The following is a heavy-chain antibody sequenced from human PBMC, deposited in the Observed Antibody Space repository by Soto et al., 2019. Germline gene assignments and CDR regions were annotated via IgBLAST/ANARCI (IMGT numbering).Heavy chain of an antibody. CDR1: GFTFSSYS. V-gene: IGHV3-21*01. Sequence: EVQLVESGGGLVKPGGSLRLSCAASGFTFSSYSMNWVRQAPGKGLEWVSSISSSSYIYYADSVKGRFTISRDNAKNSLYLQMNSRRAEDTAVYYCARVEVEWEHYGMDVWGQGTTVTVSS. CDR3: ARVEVEWEHYGMDV. D-gene: IGHD1-26*01. J-gene: IGHJ6*02. CDR2: ISSSSYI.